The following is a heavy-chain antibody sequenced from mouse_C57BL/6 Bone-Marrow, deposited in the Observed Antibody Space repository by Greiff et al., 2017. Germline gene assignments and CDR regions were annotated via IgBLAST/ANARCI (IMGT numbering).Heavy chain of an antibody. CDR1: GFNIKDYY. CDR2: IDPENGDT. V-gene: IGHV14-4*01. J-gene: IGHJ3*01. D-gene: IGHD5-5*01. Sequence: VQLQQSGAELVRPGASVKLSCTASGFNIKDYYMHWVKQRPEQGLEWIGWIDPENGDTEYASKFQGKATITADTSSNTAYLQLSSLTSEDTAVYYCTVYLFAYWGQGTLVTVSA. CDR3: TVYLFAY.